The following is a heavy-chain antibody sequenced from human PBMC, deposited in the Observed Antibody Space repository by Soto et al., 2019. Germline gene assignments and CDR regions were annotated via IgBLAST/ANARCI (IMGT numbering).Heavy chain of an antibody. CDR1: GGSFSGYY. D-gene: IGHD2-2*01. Sequence: SETLSLTCAVYGGSFSGYYWSWTRQPPGKGLEWIGEINHSGSTNYNPSLKSRVTISVDTSKNQFSLKLSSVTAADTAVYYCARAIVVVPAAIPYYYYYYGMDVWGQGTTVTVSS. J-gene: IGHJ6*02. V-gene: IGHV4-34*01. CDR3: ARAIVVVPAAIPYYYYYYGMDV. CDR2: INHSGST.